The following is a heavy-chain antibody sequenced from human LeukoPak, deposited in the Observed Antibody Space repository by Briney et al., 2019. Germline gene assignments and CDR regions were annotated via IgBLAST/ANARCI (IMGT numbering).Heavy chain of an antibody. CDR3: ARDVTIFRVVIRKAYMDV. Sequence: SETLSLTCTVSGGSISSSSYYWGWIRQPPGKGLEWIGSIYYSGSTYYNPSLKSRVTISVDTSKNQFSLKLSSVTAADTAVYYCARDVTIFRVVIRKAYMDVWGKGTTVTVSS. V-gene: IGHV4-39*07. CDR2: IYYSGST. CDR1: GGSISSSSYY. J-gene: IGHJ6*03. D-gene: IGHD3-3*01.